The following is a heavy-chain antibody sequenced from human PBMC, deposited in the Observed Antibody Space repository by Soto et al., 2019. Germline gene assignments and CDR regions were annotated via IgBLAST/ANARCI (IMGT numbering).Heavy chain of an antibody. Sequence: SETLSLTCAVSGGSISSSNWWSWVRQPPGKGLEWIGEIYHSGSTNYNPSLKSRVTISVDKSKNQFSLKLSSVTAADTVVYYCARGLTMVRGVGGLKPTTFDPWGQGTLVTVSS. J-gene: IGHJ5*02. CDR2: IYHSGST. V-gene: IGHV4-4*02. CDR1: GGSISSSNW. CDR3: ARGLTMVRGVGGLKPTTFDP. D-gene: IGHD3-10*01.